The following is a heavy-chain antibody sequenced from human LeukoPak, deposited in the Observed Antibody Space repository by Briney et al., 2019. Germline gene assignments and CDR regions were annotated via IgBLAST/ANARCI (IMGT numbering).Heavy chain of an antibody. CDR1: GGSTNSYF. J-gene: IGHJ4*02. CDR3: ARDIRGYNYGWFDY. D-gene: IGHD5-18*01. V-gene: IGHV4-59*01. Sequence: PSETLSLTCTVSGGSTNSYFWTWIRQPPGKGLEWIGYIYYSGSTKYSPSLKRRVTISLDTSKNQFSLNLSSVTAADTAVYYCARDIRGYNYGWFDYWGQGTLVTVSS. CDR2: IYYSGST.